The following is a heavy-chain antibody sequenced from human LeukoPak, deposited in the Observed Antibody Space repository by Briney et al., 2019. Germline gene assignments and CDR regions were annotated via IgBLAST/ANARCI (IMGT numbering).Heavy chain of an antibody. J-gene: IGHJ3*01. V-gene: IGHV3-11*01. Sequence: GGSLRLSCAASGFTFSDYYMSWIRQAPGKGLEWVSYISSSGSTIYYADSVKGRFTISRDNAKNSLYLQINSLRAEDTAVYYCARSSYSSSSSVWGQGTMVTVSS. CDR1: GFTFSDYY. CDR3: ARSSYSSSSSV. D-gene: IGHD6-6*01. CDR2: ISSSGSTI.